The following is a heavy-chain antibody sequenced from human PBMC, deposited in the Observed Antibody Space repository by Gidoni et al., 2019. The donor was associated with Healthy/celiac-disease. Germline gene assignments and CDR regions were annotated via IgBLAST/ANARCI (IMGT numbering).Heavy chain of an antibody. D-gene: IGHD3-16*01. CDR1: GGSISSYY. J-gene: IGHJ4*02. CDR3: AGVFRRDVFDY. CDR2: IYYSGST. V-gene: IGHV4-59*01. Sequence: QVQLQESGPGLVKPSETLSLTCTVSGGSISSYYWSWIRQPPGKGLEWIGYIYYSGSTNYNPSLKSRVTISVDTSKNQFSLKLSSVTAADTAVYYCAGVFRRDVFDYWGQGTLVTVSS.